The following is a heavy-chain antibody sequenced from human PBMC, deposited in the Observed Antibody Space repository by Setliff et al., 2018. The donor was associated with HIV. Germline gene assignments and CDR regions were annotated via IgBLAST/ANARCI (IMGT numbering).Heavy chain of an antibody. J-gene: IGHJ5*02. CDR3: ARRYRIAARPKWFDP. D-gene: IGHD6-6*01. CDR1: GGSFSGYY. V-gene: IGHV4-34*01. CDR2: VNHGGST. Sequence: PSETLSLTCAVYGGSFSGYYWSWIRQPPGGGLEWIGEVNHGGSTNYNPSLKSRVTISVDTSKNQFSLKLSSVTASDTAVYYCARRYRIAARPKWFDPWGQGTLVTVSS.